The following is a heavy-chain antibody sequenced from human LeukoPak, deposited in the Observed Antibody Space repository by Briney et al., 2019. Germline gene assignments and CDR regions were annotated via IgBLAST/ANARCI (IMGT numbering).Heavy chain of an antibody. Sequence: HAGGSLRLSCAASGFTFSSYGMHWVRQAPGKGLEWVAVISYDGPNKYYADSVKGRFTISRDNSKSRLYLQMNSLRAEDTAVYYCAKGMATYGSGTLFDYWGQGTLVTVSS. CDR3: AKGMATYGSGTLFDY. D-gene: IGHD3-10*01. CDR1: GFTFSSYG. CDR2: ISYDGPNK. J-gene: IGHJ4*02. V-gene: IGHV3-30*18.